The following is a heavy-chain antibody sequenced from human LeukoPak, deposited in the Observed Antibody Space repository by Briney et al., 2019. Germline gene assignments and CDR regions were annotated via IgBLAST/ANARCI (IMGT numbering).Heavy chain of an antibody. CDR1: GGTFSSYA. Sequence: ASVEVSCKASGGTFSSYAISWVRQAPGQGLEWMGRIIPILGIANYAQKFQGRVTITADKSTSTAYMELSSLRSEDTAVYYCARDRYNWNDEGTYYYDSSGYSHFDYWGQGTLVTVSS. V-gene: IGHV1-69*04. CDR3: ARDRYNWNDEGTYYYDSSGYSHFDY. CDR2: IIPILGIA. J-gene: IGHJ4*02. D-gene: IGHD3-22*01.